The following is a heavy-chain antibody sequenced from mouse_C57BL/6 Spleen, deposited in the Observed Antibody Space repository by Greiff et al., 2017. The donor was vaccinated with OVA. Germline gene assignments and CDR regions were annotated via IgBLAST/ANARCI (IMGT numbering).Heavy chain of an antibody. D-gene: IGHD1-1*01. CDR2: IDPETGGT. V-gene: IGHV1-15*01. CDR1: GYTFTDYE. CDR3: TRGDGSSLFAY. J-gene: IGHJ3*01. Sequence: VKLMESGAELVRPGASVTLSCKASGYTFTDYEMHWVKQTPVHGLEWIGAIDPETGGTDYNQKFKGKAILTADKSSNTASMELSSLTSEDSAVYYCTRGDGSSLFAYWGQGTLVTVSA.